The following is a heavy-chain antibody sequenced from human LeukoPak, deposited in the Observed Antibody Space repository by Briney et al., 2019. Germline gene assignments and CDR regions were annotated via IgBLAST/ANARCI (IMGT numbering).Heavy chain of an antibody. CDR2: IRNNGATT. D-gene: IGHD6-19*01. J-gene: IGHJ4*02. Sequence: GGSLTLSCAASGITFSSHAMTWVRQPPGKGLEWVASIRNNGATTDYADSVKGRFTISRDNSKSILYLQMNSLRDEDTAVYYCAKAYHDSGCLIDYWGQGTLVTVSS. CDR3: AKAYHDSGCLIDY. CDR1: GITFSSHA. V-gene: IGHV3-23*01.